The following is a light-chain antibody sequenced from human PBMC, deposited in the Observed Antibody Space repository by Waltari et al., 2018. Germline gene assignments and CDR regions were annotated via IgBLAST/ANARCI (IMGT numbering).Light chain of an antibody. Sequence: EILLTQSPVTLSVSPGERATFSCKASPSVRSYLAWYQQKPGQAPRLLIYDASNRASGIPARFSGSGSGTDFTLTISNVEPEDFAVYYCQQRHDWPLNFGGGTKLEIK. CDR2: DAS. J-gene: IGKJ4*01. CDR1: PSVRSY. V-gene: IGKV3-11*01. CDR3: QQRHDWPLN.